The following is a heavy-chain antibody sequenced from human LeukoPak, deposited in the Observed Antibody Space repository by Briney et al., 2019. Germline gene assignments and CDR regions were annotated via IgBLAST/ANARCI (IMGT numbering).Heavy chain of an antibody. CDR3: ARSTQNACHFDY. Sequence: ASVKVSCKASGYTFIDYFIHWVRQPPGQGLEWVGRINPNGGDTTYAQKFQGRVTLTRDTSISTAFMELSRLRSDDTAIYYSARSTQNACHFDYWGQGTLVPVSS. D-gene: IGHD1-1*01. J-gene: IGHJ4*02. V-gene: IGHV1-2*06. CDR1: GYTFIDYF. CDR2: INPNGGDT.